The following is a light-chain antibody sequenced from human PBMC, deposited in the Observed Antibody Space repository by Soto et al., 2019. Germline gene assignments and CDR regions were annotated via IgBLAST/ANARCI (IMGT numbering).Light chain of an antibody. V-gene: IGLV2-14*03. CDR3: SSYTSSFKLAV. CDR2: DVS. Sequence: QSVLTQPASLSGSPGQSITIFCTGTSSDVGGYNYVSWYQQHPGSAPKIMIYDVSSRPSGVSNRFSGSKSGNTASLTISGLQAEDEADYYCSSYTSSFKLAVFGSGTKVTVL. CDR1: SSDVGGYNY. J-gene: IGLJ1*01.